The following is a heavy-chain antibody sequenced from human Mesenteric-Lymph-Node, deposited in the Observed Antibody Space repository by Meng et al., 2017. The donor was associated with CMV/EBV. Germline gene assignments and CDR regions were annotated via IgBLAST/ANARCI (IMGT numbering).Heavy chain of an antibody. D-gene: IGHD3-3*01. V-gene: IGHV3-23*01. CDR1: GFTFSNYA. Sequence: GGPLRLSCAASGFTFSNYAMSWVRQAPGKGLEWVSGITGSGGNTYYADSVKGRFTISRDNSKNTLYVQMSSLRVEDTAVYYCAKDPPTIFDGRWGQGKLVTVSS. CDR3: AKDPPTIFDGR. CDR2: ITGSGGNT. J-gene: IGHJ4*02.